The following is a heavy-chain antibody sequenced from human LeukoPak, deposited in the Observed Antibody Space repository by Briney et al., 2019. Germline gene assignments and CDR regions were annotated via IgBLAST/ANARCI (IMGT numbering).Heavy chain of an antibody. J-gene: IGHJ4*02. CDR2: IYTSGST. CDR1: LGSITSYY. Sequence: SETLSLTCIVSLGSITSYYWSWFRQPAAGGLEWIGRIYTSGSTNYNPSLKSRVTMSVDTSKNQFSLKLSSVTAADTAVYYCARGGYSSSSFDYWGQGTLVTVSS. D-gene: IGHD6-6*01. CDR3: ARGGYSSSSFDY. V-gene: IGHV4-4*07.